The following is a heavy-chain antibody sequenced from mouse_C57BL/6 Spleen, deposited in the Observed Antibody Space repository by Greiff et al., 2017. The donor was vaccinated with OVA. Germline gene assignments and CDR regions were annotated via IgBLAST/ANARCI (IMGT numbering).Heavy chain of an antibody. J-gene: IGHJ4*01. CDR2: INPSNGGT. V-gene: IGHV1-53*01. CDR1: GYTFTSYW. CDR3: AGGDFYYGNCGGAMDY. Sequence: QVQLQQPGTELVKPGASVKLSCKASGYTFTSYWMHWVKQRPGQGLEWIGNINPSNGGTNYNEKFKSKATLTVDKSSSTAYMQLSSLTSEDSAVYYCAGGDFYYGNCGGAMDYWGQGTSVTVSS. D-gene: IGHD2-1*01.